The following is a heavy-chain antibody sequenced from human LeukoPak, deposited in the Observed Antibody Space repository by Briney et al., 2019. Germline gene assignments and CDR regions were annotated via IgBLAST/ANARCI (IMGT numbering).Heavy chain of an antibody. CDR3: AIRPASVGFDY. D-gene: IGHD1-26*01. CDR1: GFTFSSYV. Sequence: GGSLRLSCAASGFTFSSYVMSWVRQAPGRGLEWVSSISGSGDSTYYADSVKGRFTISRDNSKDTLYLQMSSLRAEDTAVYYCAIRPASVGFDYWGQGTLVTVSS. CDR2: ISGSGDST. V-gene: IGHV3-23*01. J-gene: IGHJ4*02.